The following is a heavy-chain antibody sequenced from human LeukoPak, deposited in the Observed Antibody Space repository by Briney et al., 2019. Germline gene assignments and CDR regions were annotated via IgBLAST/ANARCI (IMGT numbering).Heavy chain of an antibody. CDR2: IKQDGSDK. CDR1: GFTFSTYW. Sequence: GGSLRLSCAASGFTFSTYWMSWVRQAPGKGLEWVANIKQDGSDKYYVDSVKGRFTISRDNAENSLYLQMDSLRAEDTALYYCTRVKSDRSPLYYFDYWGQGTLVTVSS. V-gene: IGHV3-7*01. J-gene: IGHJ4*02. CDR3: TRVKSDRSPLYYFDY.